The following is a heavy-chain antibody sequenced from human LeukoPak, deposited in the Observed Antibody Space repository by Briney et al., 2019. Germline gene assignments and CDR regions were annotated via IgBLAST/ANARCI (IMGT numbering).Heavy chain of an antibody. CDR3: ARDFPQNCGGDCVPFDP. CDR1: GGTFSSYA. D-gene: IGHD2-21*02. V-gene: IGHV1-69*13. Sequence: SVKVSCKASGGTFSSYAISWVRQAPGQGLEWMGGIIPIFGTANYAQKFQGRVTITADESTSTAYMELSSLRSEDTAVYYCARDFPQNCGGDCVPFDPWGQGTLVTVSS. J-gene: IGHJ5*02. CDR2: IIPIFGTA.